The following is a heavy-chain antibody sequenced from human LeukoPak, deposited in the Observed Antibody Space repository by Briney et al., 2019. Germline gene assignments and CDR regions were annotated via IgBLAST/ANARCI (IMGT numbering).Heavy chain of an antibody. D-gene: IGHD6-13*01. Sequence: PSETLSLTCTVSGGSITNSYYFWGWLRQPPGKGLEWIGSFSYGGSTYYNPSLKSRVTISVDTSKNQFSLNLNSVTAADTSVYYCARHRVQGAYSEFDYWGQGTLVAVSS. CDR1: GGSITNSYYF. CDR2: FSYGGST. CDR3: ARHRVQGAYSEFDY. J-gene: IGHJ4*02. V-gene: IGHV4-39*01.